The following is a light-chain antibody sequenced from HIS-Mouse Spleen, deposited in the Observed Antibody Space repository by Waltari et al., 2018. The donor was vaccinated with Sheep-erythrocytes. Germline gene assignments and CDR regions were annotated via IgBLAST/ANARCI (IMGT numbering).Light chain of an antibody. J-gene: IGLJ1*01. V-gene: IGLV2-11*01. CDR2: DVS. Sequence: QSALTQPRSVSGSPGQSVTISCTGTSSDVGGYNYVSWYQQHPGKAPKLMIYDVSKRPSGVPDRLSGSKSGNTASLTISGLQAEDEAYYYCCSYAGSYNHVFATGTKVTVL. CDR3: CSYAGSYNHV. CDR1: SSDVGGYNY.